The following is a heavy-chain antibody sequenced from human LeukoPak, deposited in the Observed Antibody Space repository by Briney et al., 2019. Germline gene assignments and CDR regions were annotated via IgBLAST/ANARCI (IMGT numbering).Heavy chain of an antibody. J-gene: IGHJ5*02. CDR3: ARYPGITFGGVILHNWFDP. V-gene: IGHV3-11*01. D-gene: IGHD3-16*02. CDR1: GFTFSYYY. CDR2: ISSSGSTI. Sequence: GGSLRLSCAASGFTFSYYYMSWIRQAPGKGLEWVSYISSSGSTIYYADSVKGRFTISRYNAKNSLYLQMNSLRAEDTAVYYCARYPGITFGGVILHNWFDPWGQGTPVTVSS.